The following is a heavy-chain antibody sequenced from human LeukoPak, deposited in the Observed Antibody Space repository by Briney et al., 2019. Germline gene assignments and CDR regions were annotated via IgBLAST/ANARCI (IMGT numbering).Heavy chain of an antibody. CDR2: IYPGDSNA. J-gene: IGHJ4*02. Sequence: GESLKISCKGSGYSFTTYWIGWVRQMPGKGLEWMGIIYPGDSNARYSPSFQGQVTISTDKSISTAYLQWSSLKASDTAMYFCARRRDFYDKGGLDSWGQGTLVTVSS. CDR3: ARRRDFYDKGGLDS. CDR1: GYSFTTYW. D-gene: IGHD3-22*01. V-gene: IGHV5-51*01.